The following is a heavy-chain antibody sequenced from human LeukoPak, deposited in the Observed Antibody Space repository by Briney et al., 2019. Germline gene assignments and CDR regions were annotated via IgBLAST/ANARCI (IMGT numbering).Heavy chain of an antibody. Sequence: GASVKVSCKASGYTFTSYGISWVRQAPGQGLEWMGIINPSGGSTSYAQKFQGRVTMTRDTSTSTVYMELSSLRSEDTAVYYCARTAMTYYFDYWGQGTLVTVSS. CDR3: ARTAMTYYFDY. CDR2: INPSGGST. CDR1: GYTFTSYG. J-gene: IGHJ4*02. V-gene: IGHV1-46*01. D-gene: IGHD5-18*01.